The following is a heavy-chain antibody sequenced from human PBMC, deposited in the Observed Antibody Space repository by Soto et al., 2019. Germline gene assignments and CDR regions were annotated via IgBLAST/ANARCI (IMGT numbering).Heavy chain of an antibody. CDR3: AREGGDGYTPYYYGMDV. D-gene: IGHD5-12*01. CDR1: GGTFSSYA. V-gene: IGHV1-69*12. Sequence: QVQLVQSGAEVKKPGSSVKVSCKASGGTFSSYAISWVRQAPGQGLEWMGGIIPIFGTANYAQKFQGRVTITADESXSXAYMELSSLRSEDTAVYYCAREGGDGYTPYYYGMDVWGQGTTVTVSS. J-gene: IGHJ6*02. CDR2: IIPIFGTA.